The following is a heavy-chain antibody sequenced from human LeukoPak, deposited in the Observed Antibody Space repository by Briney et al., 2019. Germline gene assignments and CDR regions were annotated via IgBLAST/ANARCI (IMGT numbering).Heavy chain of an antibody. CDR2: IGNTET. CDR1: GFPFETNA. Sequence: GGSLRLSCATSGFPFETNAMSWVRQAPGKGLEWVATIGNTETFYADSVTGRFTISRDNSKNTVDLQMNRLRVEDTAIYYCAKDWIQFSRVFDCFDSWGQGTLVTVSS. V-gene: IGHV3-23*01. D-gene: IGHD5-18*01. CDR3: AKDWIQFSRVFDCFDS. J-gene: IGHJ4*02.